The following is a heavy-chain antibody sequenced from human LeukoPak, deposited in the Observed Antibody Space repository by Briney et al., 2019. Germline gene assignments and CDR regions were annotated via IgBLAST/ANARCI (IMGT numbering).Heavy chain of an antibody. Sequence: QAGGSLTLSCAASGFTFSSHWMNWVRQAPGKGLEWVANIREDGTEIYYMDSVKGRFTISRDNAKNSLYLQMNSLRAEDTAVYYCARGVYSIDYWGQGTLVTVSS. CDR1: GFTFSSHW. CDR3: ARGVYSIDY. J-gene: IGHJ4*02. V-gene: IGHV3-7*01. D-gene: IGHD2-15*01. CDR2: IREDGTEI.